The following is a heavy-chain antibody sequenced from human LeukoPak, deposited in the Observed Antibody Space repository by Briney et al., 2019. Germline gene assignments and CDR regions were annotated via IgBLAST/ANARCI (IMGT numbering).Heavy chain of an antibody. V-gene: IGHV1-2*02. Sequence: ASVKVSCKASGYTFTSYAMNWVRQAPGQGLEWMGWINPNSGGTNYAQKFQGRVTMTRDTSISTAYMELSRLRSDDTAVYYCARSGGYSSGWRSFGYWGQGTLVTVSS. D-gene: IGHD6-19*01. CDR1: GYTFTSYA. J-gene: IGHJ4*02. CDR3: ARSGGYSSGWRSFGY. CDR2: INPNSGGT.